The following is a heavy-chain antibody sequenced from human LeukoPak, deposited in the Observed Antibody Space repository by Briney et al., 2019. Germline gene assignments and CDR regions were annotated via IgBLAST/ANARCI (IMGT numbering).Heavy chain of an antibody. D-gene: IGHD3-10*01. CDR3: VGLGTNYYGLR. Sequence: GGSLRLSCSTSGFTFSRYAMHWVRQAPGKGLEYVSGISSNGDSTYYADSVKGRFTISRDNSKNTLYLEMNSLRAEDTAVYYCVGLGTNYYGLRWGQGTLVTVSS. J-gene: IGHJ4*02. CDR2: ISSNGDST. CDR1: GFTFSRYA. V-gene: IGHV3-64*04.